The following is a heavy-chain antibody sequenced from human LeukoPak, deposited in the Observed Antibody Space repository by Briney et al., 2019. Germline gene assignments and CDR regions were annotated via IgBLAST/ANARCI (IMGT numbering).Heavy chain of an antibody. CDR2: INDSGRT. D-gene: IGHD1-7*01. V-gene: IGHV4-34*01. J-gene: IGHJ4*02. Sequence: PSEAQSLTCAVYGGSFSNYYWSWIRQPPGRGLEWIGEINDSGRTNYNPSLMSRVTVSVDTSKNQFSLRLTSVTATDTAVYYCARRWNYGRNYYIDVWGQGAMVSVSS. CDR3: ARRWNYGRNYYIDV. CDR1: GGSFSNYY.